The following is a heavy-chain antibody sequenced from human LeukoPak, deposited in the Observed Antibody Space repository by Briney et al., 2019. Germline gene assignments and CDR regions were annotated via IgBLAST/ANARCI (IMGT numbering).Heavy chain of an antibody. D-gene: IGHD3-22*01. Sequence: SETLPLTCAVSGGSISGDNWWSWVRQPPGKGLEWIGEIHHSGSTKDNPSLKSRVTISVDKSKKQFSLRLSSVTAADTAVYYCARRNYYDSTGYWNNWGQGTLVTVSS. CDR2: IHHSGST. CDR3: ARRNYYDSTGYWNN. J-gene: IGHJ4*02. CDR1: GGSISGDNW. V-gene: IGHV4-4*02.